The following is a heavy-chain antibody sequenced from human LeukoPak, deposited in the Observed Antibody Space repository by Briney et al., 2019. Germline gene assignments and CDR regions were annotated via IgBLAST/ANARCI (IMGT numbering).Heavy chain of an antibody. Sequence: GSLRLSCAASGFTFSNYGIHWVRQAPGKGLEWVAVISYDGTYKHYADSVKGRFTVTRDDSKNTLFLQMNSLRAEDTALYHCAKTRDSGWWDIDYWGQGTLVTVSS. D-gene: IGHD6-19*01. J-gene: IGHJ4*02. CDR3: AKTRDSGWWDIDY. CDR2: ISYDGTYK. V-gene: IGHV3-30*18. CDR1: GFTFSNYG.